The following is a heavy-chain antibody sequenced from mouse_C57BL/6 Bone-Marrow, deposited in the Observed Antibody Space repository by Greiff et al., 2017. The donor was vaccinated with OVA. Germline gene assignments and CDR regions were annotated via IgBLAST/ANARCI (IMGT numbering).Heavy chain of an antibody. CDR1: GYAFTNYL. CDR3: ARHHPYFDY. J-gene: IGHJ2*01. V-gene: IGHV1-54*01. CDR2: INPGSGGT. Sequence: VQLQQSGAELVRPGTSVKVSCKASGYAFTNYLIEWVKQRPGQGLEWIGVINPGSGGTNYNEKFKGKATLTADKSSSTAYMQLSSLTSEDSAVYCCARHHPYFDYWGQGTTLTVSS.